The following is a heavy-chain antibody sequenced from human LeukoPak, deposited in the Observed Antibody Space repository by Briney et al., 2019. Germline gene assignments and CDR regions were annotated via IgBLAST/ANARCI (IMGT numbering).Heavy chain of an antibody. CDR2: SYYTGST. V-gene: IGHV4-61*02. CDR3: ARVRRGHFAF. CDR1: GDSMASSGYS. Sequence: SQTLSLTCAVSGDSMASSGYSWSWIRQPAGKGLEWIGRSYYTGSTNYNPSLSSRATISVDTSKNLFFLKLTSVTASDTAVYYCARVRRGHFAFWGQGTLATAPS. D-gene: IGHD5-24*01. J-gene: IGHJ4*02.